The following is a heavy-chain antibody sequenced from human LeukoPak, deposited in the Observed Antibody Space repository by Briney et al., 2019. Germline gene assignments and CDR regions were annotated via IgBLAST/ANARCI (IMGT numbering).Heavy chain of an antibody. CDR3: TSPGPYSSGWYGSPVYGMDV. J-gene: IGHJ6*02. V-gene: IGHV3-15*01. CDR2: IKSKTDGGTT. D-gene: IGHD6-19*01. Sequence: GGSLRLSCAASGFTFSNAWMSWVRQAPGKGLEWVGRIKSKTDGGTTDYAAPVKGRFTISRDDSKNTLYLQMNSLKTEDTAVYYCTSPGPYSSGWYGSPVYGMDVWGQGTTVTVSS. CDR1: GFTFSNAW.